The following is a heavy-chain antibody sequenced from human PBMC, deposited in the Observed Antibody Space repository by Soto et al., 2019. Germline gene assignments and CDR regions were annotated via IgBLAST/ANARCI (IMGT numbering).Heavy chain of an antibody. V-gene: IGHV4-59*01. CDR1: GGSISSYY. D-gene: IGHD4-17*01. Sequence: SETLSLTCTVSGGSISSYYWSWIRQPPGKGLEWIGYIYYSGSTNYNPSLKSRVTISVDTSKNQFSLKLSSVTAADTAVYYCARAYGDYLIFQHWGQGTLVTVS. CDR3: ARAYGDYLIFQH. CDR2: IYYSGST. J-gene: IGHJ1*01.